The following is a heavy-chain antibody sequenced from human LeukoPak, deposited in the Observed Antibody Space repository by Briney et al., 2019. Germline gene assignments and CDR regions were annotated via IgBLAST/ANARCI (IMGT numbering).Heavy chain of an antibody. J-gene: IGHJ6*03. CDR1: GFTFSSYG. CDR3: AKGGGYEAQYYYYLDV. CDR2: ISGSGGST. V-gene: IGHV3-23*01. Sequence: GGTLRLSCAASGFTFSSYGINWVRQAPGKGLEWVSGISGSGGSTYYADSVKGRFTISRDNSKNTLSLLMNSLRAEDTAVYYCAKGGGYEAQYYYYLDVWGKGTTVTISS. D-gene: IGHD5-12*01.